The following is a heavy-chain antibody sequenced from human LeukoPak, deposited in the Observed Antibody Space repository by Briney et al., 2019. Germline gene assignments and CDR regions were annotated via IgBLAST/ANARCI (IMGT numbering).Heavy chain of an antibody. J-gene: IGHJ6*02. V-gene: IGHV3-30*18. Sequence: GGSLRLSCAASGFTFSSYWMHWVRQAPGKGLEWVAVISYDGSNKYYADSVKGRFTISRDNSKNTLYLQMNSLRAEDTAVYYCAKNVVVVPAAQNYYYYGMDVWGQGTTVTVSS. D-gene: IGHD2-2*01. CDR2: ISYDGSNK. CDR1: GFTFSSYW. CDR3: AKNVVVVPAAQNYYYYGMDV.